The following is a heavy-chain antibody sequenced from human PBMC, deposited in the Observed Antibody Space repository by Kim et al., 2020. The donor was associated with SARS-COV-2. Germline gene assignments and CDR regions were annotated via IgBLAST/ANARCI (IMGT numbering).Heavy chain of an antibody. D-gene: IGHD6-19*01. CDR1: GFTFSSYA. J-gene: IGHJ4*02. CDR2: ISGSGGST. CDR3: AKDIKIAVAGRLDY. V-gene: IGHV3-23*01. Sequence: GGSLRLSCAASGFTFSSYAMSWVRQAPGKGLEWVSAISGSGGSTYYADSVKGRFTISRDNSKNTLYLQMNSLRAEDTAVYYCAKDIKIAVAGRLDYWGQGTLVTVSS.